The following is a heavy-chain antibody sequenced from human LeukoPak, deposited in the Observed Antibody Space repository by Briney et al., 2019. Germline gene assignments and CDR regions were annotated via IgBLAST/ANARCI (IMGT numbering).Heavy chain of an antibody. Sequence: PGGSLRLSCAASGFTFSSYAMSWVRQAPGKGLEWVSAISGSGSSTYYADSVKGRFTISRDNSKNTLYLQMNSLRAEDTAVYYCARQRYCSSTSCFTSIDCWGQGTLVTVSS. D-gene: IGHD2-2*02. J-gene: IGHJ4*02. CDR3: ARQRYCSSTSCFTSIDC. V-gene: IGHV3-23*01. CDR2: ISGSGSST. CDR1: GFTFSSYA.